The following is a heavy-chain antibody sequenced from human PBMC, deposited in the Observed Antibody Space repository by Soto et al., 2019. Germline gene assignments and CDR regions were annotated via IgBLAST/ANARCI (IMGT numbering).Heavy chain of an antibody. CDR1: GGSISSSSYY. CDR3: ARRVIVLVPAELDYGMDV. CDR2: IYYSGST. J-gene: IGHJ6*02. V-gene: IGHV4-39*01. D-gene: IGHD2-2*01. Sequence: PSETLSLTCTVSGGSISSSSYYWGWIRQPPGKGLEWIGSIYYSGSTYYNPSLKSRVTISVDTSKNQFSLKLSSVTAADTAVYYCARRVIVLVPAELDYGMDVWGQGTTVTVSS.